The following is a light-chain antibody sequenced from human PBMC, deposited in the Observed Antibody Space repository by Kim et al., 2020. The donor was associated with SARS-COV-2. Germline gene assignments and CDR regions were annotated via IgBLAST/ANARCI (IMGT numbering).Light chain of an antibody. V-gene: IGLV3-1*01. CDR2: QDS. CDR1: KLGDKY. J-gene: IGLJ2*01. CDR3: QAWDSSTVV. Sequence: SPGQTASITCSGDKLGDKYACWYQQKPGPSPVLVIYQDSKRPSGIPERFSGSNSGNTATLTISGTQAMDEADYYCQAWDSSTVVFGGGTQLTVL.